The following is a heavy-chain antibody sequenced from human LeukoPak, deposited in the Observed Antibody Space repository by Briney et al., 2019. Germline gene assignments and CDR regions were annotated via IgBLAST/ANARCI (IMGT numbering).Heavy chain of an antibody. CDR2: ISRSGTTM. CDR1: GFTFSNFE. J-gene: IGHJ6*03. Sequence: PGGSLRLSCEASGFTFSNFEMTWVRQAPGKGLEWVSDISRSGTTMYYADSVKGRFTISRDNANNSLYLKMNSLRAEDTAVYYCAREVYGQLTESYMDVWGKGTTVTVSS. CDR3: AREVYGQLTESYMDV. V-gene: IGHV3-48*03. D-gene: IGHD2-2*01.